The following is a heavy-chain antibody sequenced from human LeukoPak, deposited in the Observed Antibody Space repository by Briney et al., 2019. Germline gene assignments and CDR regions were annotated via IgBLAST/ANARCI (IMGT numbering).Heavy chain of an antibody. D-gene: IGHD6-13*01. V-gene: IGHV4-34*01. CDR1: GGSFSGYY. CDR2: INHSGST. J-gene: IGHJ4*02. CDR3: ARGDSSSWYGIAD. Sequence: SETLSLTCAVYGGSFSGYYWSWIRQPPGKGLEWIGEINHSGSTNDNPSLKSRVTISVDTSKNQFSLKLSSVTAADTAVYYCARGDSSSWYGIADWGQGTLVTVSS.